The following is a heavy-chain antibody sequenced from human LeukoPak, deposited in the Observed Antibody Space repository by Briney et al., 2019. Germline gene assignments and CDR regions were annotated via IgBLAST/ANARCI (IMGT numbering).Heavy chain of an antibody. J-gene: IGHJ4*02. CDR2: ISGSGGST. CDR1: GFTFSSYA. V-gene: IGHV3-23*01. D-gene: IGHD3-10*01. Sequence: GGSLRLSCAAPGFTFSSYAMSWVRQAPGKGLEWVSAISGSGGSTYYADSVKGRFTISRDNSKNTLYLQMNSLRAEDTAVYYCAKLPLLWFGELPDYWGQETLVTVSS. CDR3: AKLPLLWFGELPDY.